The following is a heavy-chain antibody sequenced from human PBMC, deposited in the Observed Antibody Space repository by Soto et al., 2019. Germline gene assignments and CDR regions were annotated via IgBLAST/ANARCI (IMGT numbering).Heavy chain of an antibody. D-gene: IGHD5-12*01. CDR2: INPSGGST. CDR1: GYTFTSYY. Sequence: ASVKVSCKASGYTFTSYYMHWVRQAPVQGLKWMGIINPSGGSTSYAQKFQGRVTMTRDTSTSTVYMELSSLRSEDTAVYYCARDSGDIVASASGDYWGQGTLVTVSS. CDR3: ARDSGDIVASASGDY. J-gene: IGHJ4*02. V-gene: IGHV1-46*03.